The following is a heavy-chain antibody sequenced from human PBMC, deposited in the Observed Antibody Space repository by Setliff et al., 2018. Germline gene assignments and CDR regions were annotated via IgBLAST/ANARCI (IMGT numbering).Heavy chain of an antibody. D-gene: IGHD3-3*01. J-gene: IGHJ4*02. CDR1: GGSFSGYY. CDR2: INHSGST. V-gene: IGHV4-34*01. Sequence: SETLSLTCAVYGGSFSGYYWSWIRQPPGKGLEWIGEINHSGSTNYNPSLKSRVTMSVDTSKNQFSLKLSSVTAADTAVYYCARDRITIFGVVIPFDYWGQGTLVTVSS. CDR3: ARDRITIFGVVIPFDY.